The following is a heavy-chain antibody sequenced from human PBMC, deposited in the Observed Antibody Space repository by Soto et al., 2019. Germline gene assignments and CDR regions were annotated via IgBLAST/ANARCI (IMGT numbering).Heavy chain of an antibody. CDR3: ARDYDILTGYPLAFDY. V-gene: IGHV1-18*01. D-gene: IGHD3-9*01. CDR1: GYTFTSYG. CDR2: ISAYNGNT. J-gene: IGHJ4*02. Sequence: ASVKVSCKASGYTFTSYGISWVRQAPGQGLEWMGWISAYNGNTNYAQKLQGRVTMTTDTSTSTAYMELRSLRSDDTAVYYCARDYDILTGYPLAFDYWGQGTLVTVS.